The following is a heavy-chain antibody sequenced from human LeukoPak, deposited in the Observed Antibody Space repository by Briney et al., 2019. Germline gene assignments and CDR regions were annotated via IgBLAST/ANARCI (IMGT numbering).Heavy chain of an antibody. D-gene: IGHD3-10*01. CDR2: MNPNSGKT. Sequence: ASVKVSCKASGNTFTNYDMNWVRQAPGQGLGWVGWMNPNSGKTGYAQKFQGRVSMTRDTSISTAYMELSSLRPEDTAVYYCARAPASYGSGNDYSNDYGMGVWGQGTTLTVTS. CDR1: GNTFTNYD. J-gene: IGHJ6*02. CDR3: ARAPASYGSGNDYSNDYGMGV. V-gene: IGHV1-8*01.